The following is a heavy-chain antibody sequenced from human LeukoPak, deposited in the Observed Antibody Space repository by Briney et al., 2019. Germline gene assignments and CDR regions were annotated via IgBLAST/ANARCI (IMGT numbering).Heavy chain of an antibody. CDR3: AKAVLTTVTHPYYMDV. V-gene: IGHV3-23*01. D-gene: IGHD4-11*01. J-gene: IGHJ6*03. CDR1: GFTFSSYG. CDR2: ISGSGGSP. Sequence: PGGSLRLSCAASGFTFSSYGMSWVRQAPGKGLEWVSGISGSGGSPYYADSVKGRFTISRDNSKNTLYLQMNSLRAEDTAVYYCAKAVLTTVTHPYYMDVWGKGTTVTVSS.